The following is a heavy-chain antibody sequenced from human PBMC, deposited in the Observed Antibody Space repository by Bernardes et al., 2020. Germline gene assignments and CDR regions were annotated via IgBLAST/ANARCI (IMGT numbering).Heavy chain of an antibody. V-gene: IGHV3-23*01. CDR2: ISGSGGST. J-gene: IGHJ4*02. CDR3: YDFWSGYPLDY. D-gene: IGHD3-3*01. CDR1: GFTFSSYA. Sequence: GGSLRLSCAASGFTFSSYAMSWVRQAPGKGLEWVSAISGSGGSTYYADSVKGRFTISRDNSKNTLYLQMNSLRAEDTAVYYCYDFWSGYPLDYWGQGTLVTVSS.